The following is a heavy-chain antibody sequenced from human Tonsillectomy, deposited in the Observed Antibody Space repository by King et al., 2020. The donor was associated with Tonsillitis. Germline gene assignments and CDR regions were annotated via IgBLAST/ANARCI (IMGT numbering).Heavy chain of an antibody. V-gene: IGHV4-39*07. CDR3: ARGFVLRFLEWLLYPQAFDI. CDR1: GGSISSSSYY. Sequence: QLQESGPGLVKPSETLSLTCTVSGGSISSSSYYWGWIRQPPGKGLEWIGSIYYSGSTYYNPSLKSRVTISVDTSKNQFSLKLSSVTAADTAVYYCARGFVLRFLEWLLYPQAFDIWGQGTMVTVSS. D-gene: IGHD3-3*01. J-gene: IGHJ3*02. CDR2: IYYSGST.